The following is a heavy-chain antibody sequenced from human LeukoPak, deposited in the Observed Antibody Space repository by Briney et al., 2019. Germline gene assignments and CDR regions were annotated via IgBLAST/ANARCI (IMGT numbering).Heavy chain of an antibody. Sequence: PGGSLRLSCAASGFTFSSYAMHWVRQAPGKELEWVAVISYDGSNKYYADSVKGRFTISRDNSKNTLYLQMNSLRAEDTAVYYCARPSQQWLAPGGFDYWGQGTLVTVSS. CDR3: ARPSQQWLAPGGFDY. CDR2: ISYDGSNK. J-gene: IGHJ4*02. D-gene: IGHD6-19*01. CDR1: GFTFSSYA. V-gene: IGHV3-30*04.